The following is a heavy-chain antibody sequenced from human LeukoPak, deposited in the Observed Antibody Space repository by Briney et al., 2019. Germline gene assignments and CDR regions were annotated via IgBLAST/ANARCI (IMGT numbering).Heavy chain of an antibody. V-gene: IGHV1-18*01. D-gene: IGHD6-13*01. CDR3: ARDTARTTTAGGPDY. J-gene: IGHJ4*02. CDR2: ISGYNDDT. CDR1: GYTFASYG. Sequence: GASVKVSCKASGYTFASYGIDWVRQAPGQGLEWVGWISGYNDDTNYAQNLQGRVTMTTDTSTSTAYMELRSLTSDDTALYYCARDTARTTTAGGPDYWGQGTLVTVSS.